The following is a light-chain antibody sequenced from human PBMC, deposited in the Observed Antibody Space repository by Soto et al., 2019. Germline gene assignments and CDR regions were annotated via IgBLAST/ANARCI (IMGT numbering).Light chain of an antibody. CDR3: QQYNDWPPT. J-gene: IGKJ1*01. V-gene: IGKV3-15*01. CDR2: GAF. CDR1: QSVSSN. Sequence: ERGMTQTTATLSVSPGERATLSCRASQSVSSNLGWYQQKPGQAPRLLIYGAFTRATGIPARFSGTGSGTEFTLTISSLQSEDFAVYYCQQYNDWPPTFGQGTNVAIK.